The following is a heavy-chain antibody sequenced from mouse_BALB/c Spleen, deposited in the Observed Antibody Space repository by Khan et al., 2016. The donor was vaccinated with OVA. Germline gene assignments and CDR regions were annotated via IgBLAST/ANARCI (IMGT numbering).Heavy chain of an antibody. Sequence: VQLKESGPELVTPGPSVKMSCKASGYRFTSSIIHWVKQGPGQGLEWIGYIYPYNGATKYTEKFKGKATLTSDHSSNAADMELRSLSSEDSAVYYCARGNWQSYYFDYWGQGTTLTVSS. CDR2: IYPYNGAT. J-gene: IGHJ2*01. CDR1: GYRFTSSI. V-gene: IGHV1S136*01. D-gene: IGHD4-1*01. CDR3: ARGNWQSYYFDY.